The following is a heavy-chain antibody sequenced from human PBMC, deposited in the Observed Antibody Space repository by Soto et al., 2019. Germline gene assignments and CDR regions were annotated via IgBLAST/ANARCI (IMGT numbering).Heavy chain of an antibody. D-gene: IGHD5-18*01. CDR2: INPKTGTT. V-gene: IGHV1-2*06. CDR1: GYTFTNYY. Sequence: ASVKVSCKASGYTFTNYYTHWVPQAPGQGLEWVGLINPKTGTTNDAPKFQGRVTMTSDTSTSTAYMELNGLRVEDTAVYYCARVNTTLVDHIECWGQGTMVTVSS. J-gene: IGHJ4*02. CDR3: ARVNTTLVDHIEC.